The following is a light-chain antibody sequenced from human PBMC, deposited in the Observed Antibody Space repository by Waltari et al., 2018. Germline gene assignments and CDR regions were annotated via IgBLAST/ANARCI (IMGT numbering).Light chain of an antibody. CDR1: QSVLLTSTNKNY. V-gene: IGKV4-1*01. Sequence: DIVMTQSPDSLAVSLGERATINCKSSQSVLLTSTNKNYLNWYQQKPGQPPKMRIYWASTRESGVPDRFSGSGSGTDFTLTISSLQAEDVAVYYCQHYHSIPRTFGQGTKVEIK. CDR2: WAS. J-gene: IGKJ1*01. CDR3: QHYHSIPRT.